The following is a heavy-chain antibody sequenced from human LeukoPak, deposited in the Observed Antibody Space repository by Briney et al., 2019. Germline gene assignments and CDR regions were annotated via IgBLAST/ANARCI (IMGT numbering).Heavy chain of an antibody. D-gene: IGHD2-15*01. V-gene: IGHV3-23*01. CDR3: AKDNEAVVAATGDY. CDR1: GFTFSSYA. Sequence: GGSLRLSCAASGFTFSSYAMSWVRQAPGQGLELVSVISGSGGSTYYADSVRGRFTISRDNSKNTLYLQMNSLRAEDTAVYYCAKDNEAVVAATGDYWGQGTLVTVSS. J-gene: IGHJ4*02. CDR2: ISGSGGST.